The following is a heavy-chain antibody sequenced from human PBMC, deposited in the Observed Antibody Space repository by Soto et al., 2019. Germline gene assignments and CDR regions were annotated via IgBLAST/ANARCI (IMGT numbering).Heavy chain of an antibody. J-gene: IGHJ6*02. Sequence: PGGSLRLSCAASGFTFSSYGMHWVRQAPGKGLEWVAVISYDGSNKYYADSVKGRFTISRDNSKNTLYLQMNSLRAEDTAVYYCAKDTGYSSGWRPLPRQYYYYGMDVWGQGTTVTVSS. CDR3: AKDTGYSSGWRPLPRQYYYYGMDV. V-gene: IGHV3-30*18. CDR1: GFTFSSYG. CDR2: ISYDGSNK. D-gene: IGHD6-19*01.